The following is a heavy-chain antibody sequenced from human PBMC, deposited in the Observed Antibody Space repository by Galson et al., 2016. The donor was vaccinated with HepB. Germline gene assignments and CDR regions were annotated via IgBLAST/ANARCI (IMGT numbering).Heavy chain of an antibody. CDR3: AREIVGVNDAFDI. CDR1: GASVSSSSW. CDR2: LSDTGTT. Sequence: LSLTCTVSGASVSSSSWWGWIRQPPGKGLEWLASLSDTGTTDYNPSLRSRVTISADTSKSQFSLRLSSVTAADTAVYYWAREIVGVNDAFDIWGQGTMVTVSP. D-gene: IGHD1-26*01. V-gene: IGHV4-39*02. J-gene: IGHJ3*02.